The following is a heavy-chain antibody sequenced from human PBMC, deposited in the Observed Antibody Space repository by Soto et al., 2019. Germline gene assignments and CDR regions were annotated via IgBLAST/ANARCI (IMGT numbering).Heavy chain of an antibody. V-gene: IGHV4-59*01. CDR3: ARDRPSSIAARPYYYYYYGMDV. CDR2: IYYSGSI. J-gene: IGHJ6*02. CDR1: GGSISSYY. D-gene: IGHD6-6*01. Sequence: SETLSLTCTVSGGSISSYYWSWIRQPPGKGLEWIGYIYYSGSINYNPSLKSRVTISVDTSKNQFSLKLSSVTAADTAVYYCARDRPSSIAARPYYYYYYGMDVWGQGTTVTVSS.